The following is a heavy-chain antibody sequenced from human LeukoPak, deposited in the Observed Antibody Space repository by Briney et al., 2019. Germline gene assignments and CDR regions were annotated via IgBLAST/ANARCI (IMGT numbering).Heavy chain of an antibody. D-gene: IGHD3-10*01. Sequence: GGSLRLSCAASGLTFSSYSMNWVRQAPGKGLEWVATMTSSSTIYYADSVKGRFTISRDNAKNSLFLQMNSLRDEDTAVYSCARAQTMLWEFDAFDIWGRGTKVTVSS. CDR2: MTSSSTI. CDR1: GLTFSSYS. V-gene: IGHV3-69-1*01. CDR3: ARAQTMLWEFDAFDI. J-gene: IGHJ3*02.